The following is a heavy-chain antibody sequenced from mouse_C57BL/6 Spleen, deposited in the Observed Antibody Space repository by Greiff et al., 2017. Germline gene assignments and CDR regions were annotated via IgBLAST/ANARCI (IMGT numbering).Heavy chain of an antibody. CDR1: GYAFSSSW. J-gene: IGHJ2*01. Sequence: HVPLPHSVPELVKPGASVKISCKASGYAFSSSWMNWVKQRPGKGLEWIGQMYPGDGDTNYNGKFKGKATLTADKSSSTAYRQRSSLTSEDSAVYFCGRASDYRNPVDYWGQGTTLTVSS. V-gene: IGHV1-82*01. CDR2: MYPGDGDT. CDR3: GRASDYRNPVDY. D-gene: IGHD2-1*01.